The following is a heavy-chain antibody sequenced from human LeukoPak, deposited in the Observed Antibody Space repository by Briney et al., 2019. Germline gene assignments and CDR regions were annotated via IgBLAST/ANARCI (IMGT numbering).Heavy chain of an antibody. D-gene: IGHD6-19*01. CDR2: ITSSGSTI. V-gene: IGHV3-48*02. J-gene: IGHJ4*02. Sequence: GGSLRLSCAASGVTLSSYAMNWVRQAPGKGLEWVSYITSSGSTIYYADSVKGRFTISRDNAKNSLYLQMNSLRDEDTAMYYCARVRGSGWYFDYWGQGTLVAVSS. CDR1: GVTLSSYA. CDR3: ARVRGSGWYFDY.